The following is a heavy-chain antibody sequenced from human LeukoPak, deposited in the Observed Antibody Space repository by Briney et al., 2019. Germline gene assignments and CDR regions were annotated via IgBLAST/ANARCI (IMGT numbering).Heavy chain of an antibody. Sequence: SETLSLTCTVSGGSISSYYWSWIRQPPGKGPEWIGYIYYSGSTNYNPSLKSRVTISVDTSKNQFSLKLSSVTAADTAVYYCARVSREFLEWLFDYWGQGTLVTVSS. V-gene: IGHV4-59*01. CDR3: ARVSREFLEWLFDY. D-gene: IGHD3-3*01. CDR2: IYYSGST. J-gene: IGHJ4*02. CDR1: GGSISSYY.